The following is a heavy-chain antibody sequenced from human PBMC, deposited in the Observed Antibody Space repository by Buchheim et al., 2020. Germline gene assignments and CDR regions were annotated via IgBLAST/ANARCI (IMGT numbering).Heavy chain of an antibody. CDR2: ISSSGSTI. J-gene: IGHJ6*02. Sequence: EVQLVESGGGLVQPGGSLRLSCAASGFTFSSYEMNWVRQAPGKGLEWVSYISSSGSTIYYADSVKGRFTISRDNAKNSLYLQMNSLRAEDTAVYYCAIPGVGGTGTTSYYYYGMDVWGQGTT. D-gene: IGHD1-7*01. CDR3: AIPGVGGTGTTSYYYYGMDV. V-gene: IGHV3-48*03. CDR1: GFTFSSYE.